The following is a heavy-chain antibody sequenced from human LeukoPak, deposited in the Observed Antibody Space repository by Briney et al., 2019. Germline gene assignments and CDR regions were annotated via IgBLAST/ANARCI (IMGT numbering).Heavy chain of an antibody. Sequence: GGSLRLSCAASGFTFSSYAMSWVRQAPGKGLEWVGRIKSKTDGGTVDYAAPVKGRFTISRDDSKNTLYLQMNSLKTEDTAVYYCTTNFDYGGNAGEDSWGQGTLVTVSS. V-gene: IGHV3-15*01. D-gene: IGHD4-23*01. CDR3: TTNFDYGGNAGEDS. CDR2: IKSKTDGGTV. J-gene: IGHJ4*02. CDR1: GFTFSSYA.